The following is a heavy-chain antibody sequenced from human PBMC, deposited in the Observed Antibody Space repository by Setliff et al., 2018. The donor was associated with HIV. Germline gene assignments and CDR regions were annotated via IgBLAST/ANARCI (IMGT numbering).Heavy chain of an antibody. J-gene: IGHJ3*02. CDR1: GFTFSSSW. V-gene: IGHV3-7*04. D-gene: IGHD3-10*01. CDR2: MNRDGSEK. Sequence: LRLSCAASGFTFSSSWMTWVRQAPGRGLEYVAGMNRDGSEKGYADSVKGRFSISRDNNKNSLYLHMSSLRTEDTAVYFCARDPAFGAFDIWGQGTMVTVSS. CDR3: ARDPAFGAFDI.